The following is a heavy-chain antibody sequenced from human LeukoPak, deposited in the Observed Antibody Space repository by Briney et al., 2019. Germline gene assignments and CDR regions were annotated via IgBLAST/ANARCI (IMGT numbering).Heavy chain of an antibody. CDR2: IYYSGCT. J-gene: IGHJ5*02. CDR1: GGSISSYY. Sequence: SETLSLTCTVSGGSISSYYWSWIRQPPGKGLEWIGYIYYSGCTNYNPSLKSRVTTSVDTSKNQFSLKLSSVTAADTAVYYCASRAAGIAAAGINWFDPWGQGTLVTVSS. V-gene: IGHV4-59*12. CDR3: ASRAAGIAAAGINWFDP. D-gene: IGHD6-13*01.